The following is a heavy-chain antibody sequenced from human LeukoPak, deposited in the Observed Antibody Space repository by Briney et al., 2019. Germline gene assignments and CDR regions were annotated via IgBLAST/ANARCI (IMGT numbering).Heavy chain of an antibody. CDR1: GGSFNNYY. V-gene: IGHV4-4*07. Sequence: SETLSLTCTVSGGSFNNYYWNWIRQPAGKGLEWIGRIYSSGSTDYNPSLKSRVTMSVDTSKNQFSLNLTSVTAAGSAVYYCARARGRLLLIDYWGQGTLVTVSS. J-gene: IGHJ4*02. CDR3: ARARGRLLLIDY. CDR2: IYSSGST. D-gene: IGHD2-15*01.